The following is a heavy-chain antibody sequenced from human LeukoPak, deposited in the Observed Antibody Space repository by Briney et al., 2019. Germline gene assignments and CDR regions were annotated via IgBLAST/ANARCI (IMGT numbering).Heavy chain of an antibody. V-gene: IGHV4-38-2*02. CDR1: GYHINCNYY. J-gene: IGHJ4*02. Sequence: NPSETLPHTCSVSGYHINCNYYWGWPRQPPGKGLEWTGRYYHSERIYYNPHLKSRDTSPVDTSETQFSLRLSSVTAADTTLYYCARVGLSKTVRFLEGPRFGADYWGQGTLVTVSS. D-gene: IGHD3-3*01. CDR2: YYHSERI. CDR3: ARVGLSKTVRFLEGPRFGADY.